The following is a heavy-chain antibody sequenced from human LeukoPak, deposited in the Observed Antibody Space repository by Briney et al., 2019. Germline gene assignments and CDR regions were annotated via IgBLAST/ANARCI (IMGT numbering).Heavy chain of an antibody. CDR2: ISGSGGST. CDR1: GFTFSSYA. D-gene: IGHD3-3*01. CDR3: ARDSGAGGATEGTYYDFWSGYLGTNYYYYYGMDV. V-gene: IGHV3-23*01. Sequence: GGSLRLSCAASGFTFSSYAMSWVRQAPGKGLEWVSAISGSGGSTSYAQKFQGRVTMTRDTSTSTVYMELSSLRSEDTAVYYCARDSGAGGATEGTYYDFWSGYLGTNYYYYYGMDVWGQGTTVTVSS. J-gene: IGHJ6*02.